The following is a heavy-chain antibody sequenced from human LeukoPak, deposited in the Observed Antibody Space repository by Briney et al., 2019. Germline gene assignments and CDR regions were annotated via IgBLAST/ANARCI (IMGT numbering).Heavy chain of an antibody. CDR1: GYTFTSYD. CDR2: MNPNSGNT. Sequence: ASVTVSCKASGYTFTSYDINWVRQAAGQGREWMGWMNPNSGNTVYAQKFEGRVTIKRKTSISTAYREVSRVRAEDTAVYYCARGSYYEAFDIWGQGTMVTVSS. V-gene: IGHV1-8*01. D-gene: IGHD1-26*01. J-gene: IGHJ3*02. CDR3: ARGSYYEAFDI.